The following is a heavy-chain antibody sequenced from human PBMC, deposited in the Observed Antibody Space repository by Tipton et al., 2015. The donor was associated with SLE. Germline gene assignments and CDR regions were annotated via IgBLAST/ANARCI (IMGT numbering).Heavy chain of an antibody. Sequence: LRLSCEASGFTFSDFAMTWVRQPPGKGLEWIGYIHYSGSTNYNPSLKSRVTISRDTSSNQFSLRLSSVTAADTAVYYCARDYYGPGSYHNFYYGMDVWGQGTTVTVSS. CDR2: IHYSGST. J-gene: IGHJ6*02. CDR3: ARDYYGPGSYHNFYYGMDV. D-gene: IGHD3-10*01. CDR1: GFTFSDFA. V-gene: IGHV4-59*01.